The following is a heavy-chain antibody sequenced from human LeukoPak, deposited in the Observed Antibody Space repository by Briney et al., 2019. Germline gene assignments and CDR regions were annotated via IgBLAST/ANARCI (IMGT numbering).Heavy chain of an antibody. CDR2: VHLSGAT. J-gene: IGHJ4*02. V-gene: IGHV4-4*02. D-gene: IGHD1-26*01. Sequence: SETLSLTCAVSGGSITTTNWWSWVRQPPGKGLEWIGEVHLSGATNYNLSLESRVSMSIDKSKNHLSLEVTSVTAADTAIYYCTRESGAFSPFGFWGQGTLVTVSS. CDR3: TRESGAFSPFGF. CDR1: GGSITTTNW.